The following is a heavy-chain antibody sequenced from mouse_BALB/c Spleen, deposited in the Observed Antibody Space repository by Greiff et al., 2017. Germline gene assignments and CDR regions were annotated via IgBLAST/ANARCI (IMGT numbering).Heavy chain of an antibody. D-gene: IGHD3-3*01. V-gene: IGHV1-77*01. CDR2: IYPGSGNT. J-gene: IGHJ4*01. Sequence: QVQLQQSGAELARPGASVKLSCKASGYTFTDYYINWVKQRTGQGLEWIGEIYPGSGNTYYNEKFKGKATLTADKSSSTAYMQLSSLTSEDSAVYFCARSSLGAMDYWGQGTSVTVSS. CDR3: ARSSLGAMDY. CDR1: GYTFTDYY.